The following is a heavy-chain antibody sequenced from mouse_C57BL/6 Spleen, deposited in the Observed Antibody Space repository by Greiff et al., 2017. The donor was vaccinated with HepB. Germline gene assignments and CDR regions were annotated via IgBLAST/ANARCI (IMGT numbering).Heavy chain of an antibody. Sequence: EVMLVESGGDLVKPGGSLKLSCAASGFTFSSYGMSWVRQTPDKRLEWVATISSGGSYTYYPDSVKGRFTISRDNAKNTLYLQMSSLKSEDTAMYYCARDYGSIYGYFDVWGTGTTVTVAS. CDR1: GFTFSSYG. CDR2: ISSGGSYT. V-gene: IGHV5-6*02. J-gene: IGHJ1*03. CDR3: ARDYGSIYGYFDV. D-gene: IGHD1-1*01.